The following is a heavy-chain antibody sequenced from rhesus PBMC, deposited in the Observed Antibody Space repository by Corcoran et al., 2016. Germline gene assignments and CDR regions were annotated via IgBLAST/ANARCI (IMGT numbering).Heavy chain of an antibody. V-gene: IGHV3-118*01. D-gene: IGHD6-13*01. Sequence: EVQLVESGGGLVQPGGSLRLSCAASGFTFSSSGMHWVRQASGKGREWVGQIRSKSNNYETGYAASVKGRFTISRNDSKNTAYLQMNSLKTEDTAVYYCTTGQQLGYWGQGVLVTVSS. CDR1: GFTFSSSG. CDR3: TTGQQLGY. CDR2: IRSKSNNYET. J-gene: IGHJ4*01.